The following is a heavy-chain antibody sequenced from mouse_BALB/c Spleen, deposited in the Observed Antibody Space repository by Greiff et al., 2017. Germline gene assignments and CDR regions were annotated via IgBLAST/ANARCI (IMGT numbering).Heavy chain of an antibody. Sequence: EVHLVESGGGLVQPGGSLRLSCATFGFTFTDYYMSWVRQPPGKALEWLGFIRNKANGYTTEYSASVKGRFTISRDNSQSILYLQMNTLRAEDSATYYCAREEYDRYYFDYWGQGTTLTVSS. CDR1: GFTFTDYY. V-gene: IGHV7-3*02. D-gene: IGHD2-14*01. CDR2: IRNKANGYTT. CDR3: AREEYDRYYFDY. J-gene: IGHJ2*01.